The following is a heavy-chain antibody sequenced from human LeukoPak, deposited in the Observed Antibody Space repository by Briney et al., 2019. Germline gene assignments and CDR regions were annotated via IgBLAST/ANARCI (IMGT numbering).Heavy chain of an antibody. CDR2: ISSSGSTI. V-gene: IGHV3-48*03. Sequence: GGSLRLSCAASGFPFSSYEMNWVRQAPGKGLEWVSYISSSGSTIYYADSVKGRFTISRDNAKNSLYLQMNSLRAEDTAVYYCARDSGYSGYDWYYWGQGTLVTVSS. D-gene: IGHD5-12*01. CDR1: GFPFSSYE. CDR3: ARDSGYSGYDWYY. J-gene: IGHJ4*02.